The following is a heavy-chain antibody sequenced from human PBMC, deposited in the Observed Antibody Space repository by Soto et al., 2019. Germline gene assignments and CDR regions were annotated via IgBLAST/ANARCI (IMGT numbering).Heavy chain of an antibody. Sequence: SEALSLTCGGYGGPFSVCDRSWSRHPPGKGLEWIGEINHSGSTNYNPSLKSRVTISVDTSKNQFSLKLSSVTAADTAVYYCARGKPVLLWFGESAGVDVWGQGTTVT. J-gene: IGHJ6*02. V-gene: IGHV4-34*01. CDR3: ARGKPVLLWFGESAGVDV. CDR2: INHSGST. D-gene: IGHD3-10*01. CDR1: GGPFSVCD.